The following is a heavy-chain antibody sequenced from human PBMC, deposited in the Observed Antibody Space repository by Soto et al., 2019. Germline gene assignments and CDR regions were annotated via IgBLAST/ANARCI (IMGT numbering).Heavy chain of an antibody. Sequence: GGSLRLSCAASGFTFSSYWMSWVRQAPGKGLEWVANIKQDGSEKYYVDSVKGRFTISRDNAKNSLYLQMNSLRAEDTAVYYCARDKFNRGSETCYMNVWGKGTTVTVSS. CDR1: GFTFSSYW. V-gene: IGHV3-7*01. CDR2: IKQDGSEK. D-gene: IGHD3-10*01. J-gene: IGHJ6*03. CDR3: ARDKFNRGSETCYMNV.